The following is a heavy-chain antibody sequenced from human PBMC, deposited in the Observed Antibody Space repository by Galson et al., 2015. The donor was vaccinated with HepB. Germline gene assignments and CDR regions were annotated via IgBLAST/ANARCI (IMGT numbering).Heavy chain of an antibody. CDR3: AKVSSTGTTQGSFDY. CDR2: ISASGGST. J-gene: IGHJ4*02. CDR1: EFTFSGYA. Sequence: SLRLSCATSEFTFSGYAMNWVRQAPGKGLEWVSVISASGGSTYYADSVKGRFTISRDNSKNTLYLQMNSLRAEDTAVYYCAKVSSTGTTQGSFDYWGQGTLVTVSS. D-gene: IGHD1-1*01. V-gene: IGHV3-23*01.